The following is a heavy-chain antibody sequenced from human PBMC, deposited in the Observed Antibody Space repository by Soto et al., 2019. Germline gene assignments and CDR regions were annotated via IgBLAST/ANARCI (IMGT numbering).Heavy chain of an antibody. Sequence: GGSLRLSCAASGFTFSSYGMHWVRQAPGKGLEWVAVISYDGSNKYYADSVKGRFTISRDNSKNTLYLQMNSLRAEDTAVYYCAKVGYCSSTSCGTNWFDPWGQGTLVTVSS. D-gene: IGHD2-2*01. CDR1: GFTFSSYG. V-gene: IGHV3-30*18. CDR3: AKVGYCSSTSCGTNWFDP. CDR2: ISYDGSNK. J-gene: IGHJ5*02.